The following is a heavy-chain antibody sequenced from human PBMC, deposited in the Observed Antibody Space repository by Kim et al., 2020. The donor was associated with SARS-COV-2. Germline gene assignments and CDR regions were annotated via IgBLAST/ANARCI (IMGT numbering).Heavy chain of an antibody. V-gene: IGHV4-31*03. CDR1: GGSISSGGYH. Sequence: SETLSLTCTVSGGSISSGGYHWSWIRQHPGKGLEWIGYIYYSGSTYYNPSLKSRVTISVDTSKNQFSLKLSSVTAAATAVYYCARALTLIVVVLVFDFWG. J-gene: IGHJ3*01. D-gene: IGHD3-22*01. CDR2: IYYSGST. CDR3: ARALTLIVVVLVFDF.